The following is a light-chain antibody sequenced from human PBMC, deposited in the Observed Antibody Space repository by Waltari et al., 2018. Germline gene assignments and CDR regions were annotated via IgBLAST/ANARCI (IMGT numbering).Light chain of an antibody. J-gene: IGLJ3*02. V-gene: IGLV2-23*02. CDR2: DVI. CDR1: SSDVGFYNL. Sequence: QSALTQPASVSGSPGQSITISCTGTSSDVGFYNLVSWYQQHPDKAPKLMVYDVISRPSGVSTRFSGSKSGNTASLTISGLQAEDEADYYCCSYAGRNIWVFGGGTKVTVL. CDR3: CSYAGRNIWV.